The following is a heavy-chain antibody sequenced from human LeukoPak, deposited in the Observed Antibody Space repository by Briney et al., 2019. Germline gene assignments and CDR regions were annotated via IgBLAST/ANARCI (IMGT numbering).Heavy chain of an antibody. CDR1: GFTFRNSG. J-gene: IGHJ3*01. CDR3: AREISIFVSAFDL. Sequence: PGESLRLSCAASGFTFRNSGMHWVRQAPGKGLEWVAVIWYDGSNEYYADAVKGRFIISRDNSKNTVHLQMNSLRVEDTSVYYCAREISIFVSAFDLWGQGTLVAVSS. V-gene: IGHV3-33*01. CDR2: IWYDGSNE.